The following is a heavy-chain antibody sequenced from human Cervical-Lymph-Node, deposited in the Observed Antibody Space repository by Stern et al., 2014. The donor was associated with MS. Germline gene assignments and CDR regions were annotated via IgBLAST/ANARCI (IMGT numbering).Heavy chain of an antibody. CDR3: ARGGAVATSDYYFDY. D-gene: IGHD5-12*01. CDR2: ILYDGSDK. Sequence: QVQLVESGGGVVQPGRSLRLSCAASGFTFSYHAMHWVRPAPGKGLEGVAVILYDGSDKNDADSVKGRFTISRDNSRNTLYLQMNSLRVDDTAVYYCARGGAVATSDYYFDYWGQGILVTVSS. J-gene: IGHJ4*02. CDR1: GFTFSYHA. V-gene: IGHV3-30*01.